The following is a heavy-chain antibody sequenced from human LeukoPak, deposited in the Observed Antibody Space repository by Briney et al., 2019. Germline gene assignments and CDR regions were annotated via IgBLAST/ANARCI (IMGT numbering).Heavy chain of an antibody. D-gene: IGHD2-15*01. V-gene: IGHV4-34*01. J-gene: IGHJ3*02. CDR1: GGSLSGYY. Sequence: PSETLSLTCAVYGGSLSGYYWSWIRQPPGKGLEWIGEINHSGSTNYNPSLKSRVTISVDTSKNQFSLKLSSVTAADTAVYYCARGSQSGGSLAFDIWGQGTMVTVSS. CDR2: INHSGST. CDR3: ARGSQSGGSLAFDI.